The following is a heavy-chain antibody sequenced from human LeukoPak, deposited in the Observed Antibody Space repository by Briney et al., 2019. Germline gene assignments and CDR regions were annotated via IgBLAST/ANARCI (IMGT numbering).Heavy chain of an antibody. CDR2: ISDTPGST. CDR1: GLTFSSYA. J-gene: IGHJ4*02. V-gene: IGHV3-23*01. Sequence: GGSLRLSCAASGLTFSSYAMSWVRQAPGKGLEWVSTISDTPGSTYYADSVKGRFTISRDKSKNTLYLQMNSLRAEDTAVYYCAKFYQGYRYGLDDYWGQGTLVTVSS. CDR3: AKFYQGYRYGLDDY. D-gene: IGHD5-18*01.